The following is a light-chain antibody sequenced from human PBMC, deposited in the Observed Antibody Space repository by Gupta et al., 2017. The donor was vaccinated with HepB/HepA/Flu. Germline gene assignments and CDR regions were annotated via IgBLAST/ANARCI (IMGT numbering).Light chain of an antibody. CDR2: RNN. CDR1: SSNIGSNY. CDR3: AAWDASLSGYV. J-gene: IGLJ1*01. Sequence: SVLTQPPSASGPPGQRVTISCSGSSSNIGSNYVYWYQPFPATAPKLLIYRNNKRPSAVPDCFSAAKSGTAASVAISGLRADDEADYYCAAWDASLSGYVFGSGTKVTVL. V-gene: IGLV1-47*01.